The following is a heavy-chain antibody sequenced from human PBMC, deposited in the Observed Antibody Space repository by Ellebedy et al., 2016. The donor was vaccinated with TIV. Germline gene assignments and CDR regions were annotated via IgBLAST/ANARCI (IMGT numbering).Heavy chain of an antibody. CDR1: GFTFNIFD. Sequence: GESLKISCGASGFTFNIFDMHWVRQAPGEGLEWVAVISHDGRTKYYADSVKGRFTISRDNSKNTLHLQRSSLRPEDTAVYHCASDWRMERGIIKCVSDFWGQGTLVTVSS. V-gene: IGHV3-30*04. CDR3: ASDWRMERGIIKCVSDF. D-gene: IGHD3-10*01. J-gene: IGHJ4*02. CDR2: ISHDGRTK.